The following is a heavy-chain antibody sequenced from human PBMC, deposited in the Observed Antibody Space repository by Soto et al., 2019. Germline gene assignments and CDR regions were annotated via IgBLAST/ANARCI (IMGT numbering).Heavy chain of an antibody. D-gene: IGHD3-22*01. V-gene: IGHV1-18*01. CDR3: ARDAANYYDSSGYDY. J-gene: IGHJ4*02. CDR1: GYPFPSYG. CDR2: ISAYIGNT. Sequence: ASVKVSCKASGYPFPSYGISWVRQAPGQGLEWMGWISAYIGNTNYAQKLQGRVTMTTDTSTSSAYMELRSLRSDDTAVYYCARDAANYYDSSGYDYWGQGTLVTVSS.